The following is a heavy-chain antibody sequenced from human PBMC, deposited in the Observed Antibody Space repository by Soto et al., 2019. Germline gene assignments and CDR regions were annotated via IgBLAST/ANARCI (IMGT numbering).Heavy chain of an antibody. CDR1: GGSFSGYY. CDR3: ARGAHSGSYYGWFDP. J-gene: IGHJ5*02. Sequence: QVQLQQWGAGLLKPSETLSLTCAVYGGSFSGYYWSWIRQPPGKGLEWIGEINHSGSTNYNPSLKSRVTISVDPSKNQFSLKLSSVTAADTAVYYCARGAHSGSYYGWFDPWGQGTLVTVSS. D-gene: IGHD1-26*01. CDR2: INHSGST. V-gene: IGHV4-34*01.